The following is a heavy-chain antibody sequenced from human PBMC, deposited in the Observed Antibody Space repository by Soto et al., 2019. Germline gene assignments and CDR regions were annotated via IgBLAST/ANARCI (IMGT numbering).Heavy chain of an antibody. CDR1: AYTFSSHY. J-gene: IGHJ4*02. CDR3: ARDHGLGDC. CDR2: INPNGRST. Sequence: ASVKVSCKASAYTFSSHYIHGVRQAPGQGLEWIGIINPNGRSTNYAQNFKRRLTVTRDTSTAPVYMHLSALTSDDTPMYYCARDHGLGDCWGKGTQVTVSS. V-gene: IGHV1-46*01. D-gene: IGHD3-9*01.